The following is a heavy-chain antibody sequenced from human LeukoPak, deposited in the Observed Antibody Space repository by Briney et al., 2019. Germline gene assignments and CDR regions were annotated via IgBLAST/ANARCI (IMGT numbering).Heavy chain of an antibody. D-gene: IGHD3-10*01. CDR2: RYYRGST. CDR1: GASISSYY. CDR3: ARDRGSGDDNWFDP. Sequence: PSETLSLTCTVSGASISSYYWSWIRQPPGKGLEWIGYRYYRGSTNYNPSLKSRVTISVDTSKNQVSLKLSSVTAADTAVYYCARDRGSGDDNWFDPWGQGTLVTVSS. J-gene: IGHJ5*02. V-gene: IGHV4-59*01.